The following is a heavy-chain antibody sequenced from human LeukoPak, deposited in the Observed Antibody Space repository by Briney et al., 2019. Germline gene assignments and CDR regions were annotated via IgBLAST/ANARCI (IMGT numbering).Heavy chain of an antibody. CDR1: GGTFSSYA. CDR3: AREFGGTYYMDV. D-gene: IGHD3-10*01. CDR2: IIPIFGTA. V-gene: IGHV1-69*06. J-gene: IGHJ6*03. Sequence: SVKVSCKASGGTFSSYAISWVRQAPGRGLEWMGGIIPIFGTANYAQKFQGRVTITADKSTSTAYMELSSLRSEDTAVYYCAREFGGTYYMDVWGKGTTVTVSS.